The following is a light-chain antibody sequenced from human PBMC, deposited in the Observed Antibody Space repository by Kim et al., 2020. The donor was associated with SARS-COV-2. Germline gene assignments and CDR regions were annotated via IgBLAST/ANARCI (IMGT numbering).Light chain of an antibody. Sequence: SGAPGQTASISCSGDKVGDKYACWYQQKPGQSPVLVIYQDSKRAAGIPERFSGSNSGNTATLTISGTQAMDEADYYCQAWDSSTGVFGGGTQLTVL. CDR1: KVGDKY. V-gene: IGLV3-1*01. CDR3: QAWDSSTGV. CDR2: QDS. J-gene: IGLJ3*02.